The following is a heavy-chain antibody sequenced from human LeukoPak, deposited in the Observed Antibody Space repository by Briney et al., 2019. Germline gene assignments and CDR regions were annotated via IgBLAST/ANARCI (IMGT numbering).Heavy chain of an antibody. J-gene: IGHJ3*02. CDR3: ARLLWYGDYSEPAFDI. D-gene: IGHD4-17*01. Sequence: PSETLSLTCTVSGGSISSSSYYWGWIRQPPGKGLEWIGSIYYSGSTYYNPSLKSRVTISVDTSKNQFSLKLSSVTAADTAVYYCARLLWYGDYSEPAFDIRGQGTMVTVSS. CDR1: GGSISSSSYY. CDR2: IYYSGST. V-gene: IGHV4-39*01.